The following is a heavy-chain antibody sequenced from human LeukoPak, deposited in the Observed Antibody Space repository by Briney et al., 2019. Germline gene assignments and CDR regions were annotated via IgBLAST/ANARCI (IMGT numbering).Heavy chain of an antibody. CDR1: GGSISSYY. J-gene: IGHJ4*02. CDR3: ARGRYSSSWWVY. Sequence: TETLSLTCTVSGGSISSYYWSWIRQPPGKGLEWIGEINHSGSTNYNPSLKSRVTISVDTSKNQFSLKLSSVTAADTAVYYCARGRYSSSWWVYWGQGTLVTVSS. CDR2: INHSGST. D-gene: IGHD6-13*01. V-gene: IGHV4-34*01.